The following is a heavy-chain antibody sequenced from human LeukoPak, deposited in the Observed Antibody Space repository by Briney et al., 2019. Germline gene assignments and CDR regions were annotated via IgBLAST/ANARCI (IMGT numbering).Heavy chain of an antibody. D-gene: IGHD3-3*01. CDR2: IYYSGST. Sequence: PLETLSLTCTVSGGSISSYYWSWIRQPPGKGLEWIGYIYYSGSTNYNPSLKSRVTISVDTSKNQFSLKLSSVTAADTAVYYCARANYDFWSGYPNWFDPWGQGTLVTVSS. CDR3: ARANYDFWSGYPNWFDP. V-gene: IGHV4-59*01. J-gene: IGHJ5*02. CDR1: GGSISSYY.